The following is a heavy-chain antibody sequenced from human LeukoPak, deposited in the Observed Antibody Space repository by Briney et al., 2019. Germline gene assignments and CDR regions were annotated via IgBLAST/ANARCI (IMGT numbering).Heavy chain of an antibody. Sequence: GESLRLSCAASGFTFSRYCIHWVRQAPGKGLEWVSRINPDGSTTTYADSVKGRFTISRDNAKNTVYLQMNSLRAEDTAVYYCARVLSGSWDWFDPWGQGTLVTVSS. D-gene: IGHD3-22*01. CDR3: ARVLSGSWDWFDP. V-gene: IGHV3-74*01. J-gene: IGHJ5*02. CDR2: INPDGSTT. CDR1: GFTFSRYC.